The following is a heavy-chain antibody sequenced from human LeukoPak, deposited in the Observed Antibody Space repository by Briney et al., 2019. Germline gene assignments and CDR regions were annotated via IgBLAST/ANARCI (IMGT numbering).Heavy chain of an antibody. CDR2: IYHSGST. CDR3: AKVYYDFWSGYGASWSYYMDV. Sequence: PSETLSLTCAVSGGSISSSNWWSWVRQPPGKGLEWIGEIYHSGSTNYNPSLQSRVTISLDKSKKQFSLKLSSVTAADTAVYYCAKVYYDFWSGYGASWSYYMDVWGKGTTVTVSS. D-gene: IGHD3-3*01. CDR1: GGSISSSNW. V-gene: IGHV4-4*02. J-gene: IGHJ6*03.